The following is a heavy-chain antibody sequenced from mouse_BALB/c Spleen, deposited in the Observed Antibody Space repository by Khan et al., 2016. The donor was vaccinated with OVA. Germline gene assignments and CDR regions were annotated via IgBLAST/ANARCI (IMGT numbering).Heavy chain of an antibody. J-gene: IGHJ4*01. Sequence: EVQLQESGPGLVKPSQSLSLTCIVTGYSITSDYAWNWIRQFPGNKLEWMGYISSTGSTSYNPSLKSRISITRDISKNQFFLQLKSVTTEDTATYYCARSLYYSYGYALDCWGRGTSVTVSS. V-gene: IGHV3-2*02. D-gene: IGHD2-12*01. CDR1: GYSITSDYA. CDR2: ISSTGST. CDR3: ARSLYYSYGYALDC.